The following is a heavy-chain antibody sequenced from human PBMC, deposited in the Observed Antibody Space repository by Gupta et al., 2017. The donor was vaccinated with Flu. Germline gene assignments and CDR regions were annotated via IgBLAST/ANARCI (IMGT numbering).Heavy chain of an antibody. CDR2: VYYSGNI. J-gene: IGHJ3*01. Sequence: QLQLQESGPGRVKPSEPLSLSCSVSAGSITSHTHHWGWLRRPPGKGLEWIGSVYYSGNIYYSPSLRSRVSISMDTSRNQFSLKLTSVTAADTALYYCAGGGTGYCSGDNCDTDPRVDAYEFWGPGTEVTVSS. V-gene: IGHV4-39*01. CDR1: AGSITSHTHH. D-gene: IGHD2-15*01. CDR3: AGGGTGYCSGDNCDTDPRVDAYEF.